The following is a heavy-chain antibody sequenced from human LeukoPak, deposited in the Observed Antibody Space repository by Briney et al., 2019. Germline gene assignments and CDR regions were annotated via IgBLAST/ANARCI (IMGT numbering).Heavy chain of an antibody. V-gene: IGHV1-8*03. J-gene: IGHJ6*03. CDR1: GYTFTSYD. CDR3: ARGDYEYYYYYYMDV. Sequence: ASVKVSCKASGYTFTSYDINWLRQATGQGLEWMGWMNPNSGNTGYAQKFQGRVTITRNTSISTAYMELSSLRSEDTAVYYCARGDYEYYYYYYMDVWGKGTTVTVSS. D-gene: IGHD4-17*01. CDR2: MNPNSGNT.